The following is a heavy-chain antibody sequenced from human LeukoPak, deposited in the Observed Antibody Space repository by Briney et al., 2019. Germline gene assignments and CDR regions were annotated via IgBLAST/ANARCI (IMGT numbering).Heavy chain of an antibody. J-gene: IGHJ4*02. Sequence: GGSLRLPCAASGFTFSDYYMSWIRQAPGKGLEWVSAISGSGGSTYYADSVKGRFTIPRDNSKNTLYLQMNSLRAEDTAVYYCAKGTYYYDSSGYYRDDYWGQGTLVTVSS. V-gene: IGHV3-23*01. D-gene: IGHD3-22*01. CDR2: ISGSGGST. CDR1: GFTFSDYY. CDR3: AKGTYYYDSSGYYRDDY.